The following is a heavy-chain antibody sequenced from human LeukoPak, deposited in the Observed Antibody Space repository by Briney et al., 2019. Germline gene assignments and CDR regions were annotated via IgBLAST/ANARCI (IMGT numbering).Heavy chain of an antibody. D-gene: IGHD6-13*01. CDR1: GFTFSSYG. CDR2: ISYDGSNK. Sequence: PGGSLRLSCAASGFTFSSYGMHWVRQAPGKGLEWVAVISYDGSNKYYADSVKGRFTISRDNSKNTLYLQMNSLRAEDTAVYYCAKTQYSSSKRQRGGFDYWGQGTLVTVSS. CDR3: AKTQYSSSKRQRGGFDY. V-gene: IGHV3-30*18. J-gene: IGHJ4*02.